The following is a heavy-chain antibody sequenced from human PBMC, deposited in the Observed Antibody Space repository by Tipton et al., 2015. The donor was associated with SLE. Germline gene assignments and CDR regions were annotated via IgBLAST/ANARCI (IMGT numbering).Heavy chain of an antibody. V-gene: IGHV3-74*01. J-gene: IGHJ4*02. CDR2: INYDGRTT. CDR1: GFIFNNFW. Sequence: GSLRLSCEASGFIFNNFWMHWVRQAPGRGLVWVARINYDGRTTTYADSVKGRFTVPRDNDKNTLYLQMNSLRAEDTAVYYCAKDTDFDYWGQGSLVTVSS. CDR3: AKDTDFDY.